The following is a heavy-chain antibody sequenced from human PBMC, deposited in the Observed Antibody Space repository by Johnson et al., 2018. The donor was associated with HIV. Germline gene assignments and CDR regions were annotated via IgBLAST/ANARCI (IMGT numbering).Heavy chain of an antibody. CDR1: GFTFDDYA. D-gene: IGHD1-1*01. CDR3: AKDRGLERRERAFDI. Sequence: QVQLVESGGGVVQPGRSLRLSCAASGFTFDDYAMHWVRQAPGKGLEWVAVISYDGSNKYYADSVKGRFTISRDNSKNTLYLQMNSLRAEDTAVYYCAKDRGLERRERAFDIWGQGTMVTVSS. V-gene: IGHV3-30*04. J-gene: IGHJ3*02. CDR2: ISYDGSNK.